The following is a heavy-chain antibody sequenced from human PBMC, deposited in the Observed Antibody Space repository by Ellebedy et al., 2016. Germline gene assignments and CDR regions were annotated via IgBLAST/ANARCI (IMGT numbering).Heavy chain of an antibody. D-gene: IGHD1-26*01. J-gene: IGHJ6*02. CDR1: GYDFTGYG. CDR3: ARPIVGATGGGDYYYDGMDV. Sequence: ASVKVSXKASGYDFTGYGIRWVRQAPGQGLEWMGWISGYTGNTNYAQKFQGRVTMTTDTSTSTAYMELRSLRSDDAAVYFCARPIVGATGGGDYYYDGMDVWGQGTTVTVSS. V-gene: IGHV1-18*04. CDR2: ISGYTGNT.